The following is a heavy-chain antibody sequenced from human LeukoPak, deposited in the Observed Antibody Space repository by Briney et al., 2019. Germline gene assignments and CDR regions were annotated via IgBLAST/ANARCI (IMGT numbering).Heavy chain of an antibody. J-gene: IGHJ2*01. CDR2: INPSGGST. Sequence: ASVKVSCKASGYTFTSYYMHWVRQAPGQGLEWMGIINPSGGSTSYAQKFQGRDTMTRDTSTSTVYMELSSLRSEDTAVYYCARDRPPYSSGRRASQAYWYFDLWGRGTLVTVSS. D-gene: IGHD6-19*01. V-gene: IGHV1-46*01. CDR3: ARDRPPYSSGRRASQAYWYFDL. CDR1: GYTFTSYY.